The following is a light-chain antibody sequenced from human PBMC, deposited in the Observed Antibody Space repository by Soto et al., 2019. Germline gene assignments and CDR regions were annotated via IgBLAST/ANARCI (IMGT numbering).Light chain of an antibody. CDR3: QQYGSAPRT. Sequence: EIVLTQSPGTLSLSPGERATLSCRVSQSVSSSFLAWYQQKPGQPPRLLIYSASGRATGIPDRFSGSGSGTDFTLTISSLEPEDSAVYYCQQYGSAPRTFGQGTKVDIK. CDR1: QSVSSSF. V-gene: IGKV3-20*01. CDR2: SAS. J-gene: IGKJ1*01.